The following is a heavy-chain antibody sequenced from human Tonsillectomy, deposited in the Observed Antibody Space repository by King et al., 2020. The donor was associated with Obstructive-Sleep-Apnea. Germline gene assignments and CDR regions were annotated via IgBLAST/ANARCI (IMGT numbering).Heavy chain of an antibody. J-gene: IGHJ4*02. CDR1: GFTFSRST. CDR3: TKEEGASEFDF. V-gene: IGHV3-30-3*02. Sequence: VQLVESGGGVVQPGGYLRLSCAASGFTFSRSTVHWVRQTPGEGLEWVALFSSDGRSRFYAYSVRGRFTISRDNSKNTLYLEMNSLRLEDTAVYYCTKEEGASEFDFWGRGTLVTVSS. CDR2: FSSDGRSR. D-gene: IGHD1-26*01.